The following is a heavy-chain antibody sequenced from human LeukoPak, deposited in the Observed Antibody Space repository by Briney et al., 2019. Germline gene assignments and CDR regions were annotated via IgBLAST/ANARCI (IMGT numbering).Heavy chain of an antibody. J-gene: IGHJ4*02. CDR1: GFTFSSYA. Sequence: GGSLRLSCAGSGFTFSSYAMSWVRQAPGKGLEWVSAISDTGATTYDADSVKGRFTISRDNSKNTLYLQMNSLRPEDTAVYHCARDFDDVNSNYYYIPEYWGQGVLVTVSS. CDR2: ISDTGATT. CDR3: ARDFDDVNSNYYYIPEY. D-gene: IGHD3-22*01. V-gene: IGHV3-23*01.